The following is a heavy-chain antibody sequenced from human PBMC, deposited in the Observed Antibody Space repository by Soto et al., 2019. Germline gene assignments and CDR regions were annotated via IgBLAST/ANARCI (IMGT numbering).Heavy chain of an antibody. Sequence: QVQLVQSGAEVKKPGASVKVSCKASGYTFTSYDINWVRQATGQGLEWMGWMNPNSGNTGYAQKFQGRVTMTRNTAISTAYMELSSLRAEDTAVYYCARERSAAGTGWFDPWGQGTLVTVSS. V-gene: IGHV1-8*01. CDR2: MNPNSGNT. CDR3: ARERSAAGTGWFDP. D-gene: IGHD6-13*01. CDR1: GYTFTSYD. J-gene: IGHJ5*02.